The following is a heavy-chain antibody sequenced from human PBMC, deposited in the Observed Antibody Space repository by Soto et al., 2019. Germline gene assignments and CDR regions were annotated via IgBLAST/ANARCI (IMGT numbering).Heavy chain of an antibody. J-gene: IGHJ3*02. CDR3: ARQTGTTFLDAFDI. D-gene: IGHD1-1*01. V-gene: IGHV1-18*01. CDR2: ISAYNGNT. CDR1: GYTFTSYG. Sequence: GASVKVSCKASGYTFTSYGISWVRQAPGQGLEWMGWISAYNGNTNYAQKLQGRVTMTTDTSTSTAYMELRSLRSDDTAVYYCARQTGTTFLDAFDIWGQGTMVTVSS.